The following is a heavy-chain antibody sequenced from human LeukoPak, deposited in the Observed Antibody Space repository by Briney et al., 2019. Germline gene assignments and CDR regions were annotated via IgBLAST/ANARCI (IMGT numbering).Heavy chain of an antibody. CDR2: ISYDGSNK. V-gene: IGHV3-30*04. D-gene: IGHD6-6*01. CDR3: ARSYSSSTTDAFDI. CDR1: GFTFSSYA. Sequence: GGSLRLSCAASGFTFSSYAMHWVRQAPGKGLEWVAVISYDGSNKYYADSVKGRFTISRDNSKNTLYLQINSLRAEDTAVYYCARSYSSSTTDAFDIWGQGTMVTVSS. J-gene: IGHJ3*02.